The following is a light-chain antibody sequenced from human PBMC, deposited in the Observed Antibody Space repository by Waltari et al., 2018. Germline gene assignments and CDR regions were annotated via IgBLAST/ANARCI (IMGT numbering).Light chain of an antibody. CDR1: QSVGKY. CDR3: QKYVNLPAT. Sequence: EVVLTQSPGTLSLSPGERATLSCRASQSVGKYLAWYRQKPGPAPRLLIYDASTRATGVPDRFSGSGFGTDFSLTISRMEPEDFAVYYCQKYVNLPATFGQGTRVEIK. V-gene: IGKV3-20*01. CDR2: DAS. J-gene: IGKJ1*01.